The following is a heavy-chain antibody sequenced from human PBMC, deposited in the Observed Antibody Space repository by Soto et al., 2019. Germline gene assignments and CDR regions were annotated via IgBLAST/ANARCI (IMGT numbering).Heavy chain of an antibody. CDR2: ISGSGGST. V-gene: IGHV3-23*01. D-gene: IGHD2-2*01. Sequence: GGSLRLSCAASGFTFSSYAMSWVRQAPGKGLEWVSAISGSGGSTYYADSVKGRFTISRDNSKNTLYLQMHSLRAEDTAVYYCARGRGIQVVLPATHPFDYWGQGTQVTVSS. CDR1: GFTFSSYA. J-gene: IGHJ4*02. CDR3: ARGRGIQVVLPATHPFDY.